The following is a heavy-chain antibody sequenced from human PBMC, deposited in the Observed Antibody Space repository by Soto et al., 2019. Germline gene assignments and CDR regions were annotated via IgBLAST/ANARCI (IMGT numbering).Heavy chain of an antibody. J-gene: IGHJ4*02. V-gene: IGHV1-69*01. D-gene: IGHD3-22*01. CDR3: ARGYYYDSSGYYSNVYYFDY. Sequence: QVQLVQSGAEVQKPGSSVKVSCKASGGTFSSYAISWVRQAPGQGLEWMGGIIPIFGTANYAQKFQGRVTITADESTSTAYMELSSLRSEDTAVYYCARGYYYDSSGYYSNVYYFDYWGQGTLVTVSS. CDR1: GGTFSSYA. CDR2: IIPIFGTA.